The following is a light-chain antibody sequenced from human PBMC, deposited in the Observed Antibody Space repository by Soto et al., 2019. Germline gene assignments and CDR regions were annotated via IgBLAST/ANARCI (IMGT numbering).Light chain of an antibody. J-gene: IGKJ2*01. CDR3: QQHSNWPPAYT. Sequence: EVVLTQSPSTLALFPEERATLSCRTSQSVGKYLTLYQQKPGLAPRLLIYYASSRATGISARFSGGGSGPVFTLTISSLEPEDFAVYYCQQHSNWPPAYTLGQGTKLEIK. V-gene: IGKV3-11*01. CDR2: YAS. CDR1: QSVGKY.